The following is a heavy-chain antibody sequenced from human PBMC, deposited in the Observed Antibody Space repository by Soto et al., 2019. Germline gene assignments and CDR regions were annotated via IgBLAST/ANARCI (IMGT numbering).Heavy chain of an antibody. CDR1: RFTFSSYT. V-gene: IGHV3-21*03. D-gene: IGHD3-22*01. CDR2: ISSSTTYI. Sequence: EVPLVESGGGLVKPGGSLRLSCSASRFTFSSYTMNWVRQAPGKGLEWVSSISSSTTYIYYADSVKGRFTISRDNAKNSLYLQVNSLRAEDTAVYYCARDFDSSGYYGPVGAFDIWGQGTMVTVSS. CDR3: ARDFDSSGYYGPVGAFDI. J-gene: IGHJ3*02.